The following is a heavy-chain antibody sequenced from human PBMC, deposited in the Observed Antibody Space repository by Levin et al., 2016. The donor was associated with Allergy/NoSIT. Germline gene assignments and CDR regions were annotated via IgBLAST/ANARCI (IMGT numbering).Heavy chain of an antibody. J-gene: IGHJ6*03. Sequence: SCTVSGGSISSSSYYWGWIRQPPGKGLEWIGYIYYSGSTYYNPSLKSRVTISVDTSKNQFSLKLSSVTAADTAVYYCARDQAARPSDVNYYYYMDVWGKGTTVTVSS. CDR2: IYYSGST. CDR3: ARDQAARPSDVNYYYYMDV. V-gene: IGHV4-31*02. D-gene: IGHD6-6*01. CDR1: GGSISSSSYY.